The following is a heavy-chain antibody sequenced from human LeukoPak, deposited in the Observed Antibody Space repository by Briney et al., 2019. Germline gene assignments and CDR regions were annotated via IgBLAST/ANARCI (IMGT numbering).Heavy chain of an antibody. J-gene: IGHJ5*02. CDR2: ISSSSSYI. Sequence: GGSLRLSCATSGFTLSGYSMNWVRQAPGKGLGWVSSISSSSSYIYYADSMKGRSTISRDNARNSLYLEMNSLRAEDTAVYYCAREYCSGGSCSKAGFDPWGQGTLVTVSS. D-gene: IGHD2-15*01. CDR1: GFTLSGYS. CDR3: AREYCSGGSCSKAGFDP. V-gene: IGHV3-21*01.